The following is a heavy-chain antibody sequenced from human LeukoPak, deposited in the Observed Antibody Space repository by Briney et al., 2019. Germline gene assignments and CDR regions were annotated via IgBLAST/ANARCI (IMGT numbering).Heavy chain of an antibody. Sequence: ASVKVSCKASGGTFSSYAISWVRQAPGQGLEWMGIINPSGGSTSYAQKFQGRVTMTRDTSTSTVYMELSSLRSEDTAVYYCARNRDTPKHWFDPWGQGTLVTVSS. J-gene: IGHJ5*02. D-gene: IGHD5-18*01. CDR3: ARNRDTPKHWFDP. CDR1: GGTFSSYA. CDR2: INPSGGST. V-gene: IGHV1-46*03.